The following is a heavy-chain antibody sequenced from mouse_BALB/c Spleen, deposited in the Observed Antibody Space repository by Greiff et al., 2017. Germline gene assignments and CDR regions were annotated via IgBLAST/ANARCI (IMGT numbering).Heavy chain of an antibody. CDR1: GYTFTSYT. CDR2: INPSSGYT. V-gene: IGHV1-4*01. D-gene: IGHD2-10*02. J-gene: IGHJ4*01. CDR3: ARSVYGNYGFYAMDY. Sequence: QVQLQQSGAELARPGASVKMSCKASGYTFTSYTMHWVKQRPGQGLEWIGYINPSSGYTNYNQKFKDKATLTADKSSSTAYMQLSSLTSEDSAVYYCARSVYGNYGFYAMDYWGQGTSVTVSS.